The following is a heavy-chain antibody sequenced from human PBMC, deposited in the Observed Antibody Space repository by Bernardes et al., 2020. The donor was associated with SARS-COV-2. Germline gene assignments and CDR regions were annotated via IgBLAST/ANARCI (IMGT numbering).Heavy chain of an antibody. Sequence: GGSLRLSCAASGFTFSDYWMNWVRQAPGKGLEWVANIKQDGSERYYVDSVKGRFTISRDNAKNSLYLQMNSLRAEDTALYYCAKDKGAGTFYYYYGMDVWGQGTTVTVSS. CDR2: IKQDGSER. CDR3: AKDKGAGTFYYYYGMDV. J-gene: IGHJ6*02. CDR1: GFTFSDYW. V-gene: IGHV3-7*03. D-gene: IGHD6-19*01.